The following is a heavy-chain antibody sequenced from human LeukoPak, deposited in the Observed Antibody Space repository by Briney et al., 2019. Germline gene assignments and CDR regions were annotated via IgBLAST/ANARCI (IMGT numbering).Heavy chain of an antibody. J-gene: IGHJ4*02. CDR2: IYYSGGT. CDR3: ARHPRTVVLRFLDGNFDY. CDR1: GGSISSSSYY. Sequence: PSETLSLTCTVSGGSISSSSYYWGWIRQPPGKGLEWIGSIYYSGGTYYNPSLKSRVTISADTSKNQFSLKLSSVTAADTAVYYCARHPRTVVLRFLDGNFDYWGQGTLVTVSS. D-gene: IGHD3-3*01. V-gene: IGHV4-39*01.